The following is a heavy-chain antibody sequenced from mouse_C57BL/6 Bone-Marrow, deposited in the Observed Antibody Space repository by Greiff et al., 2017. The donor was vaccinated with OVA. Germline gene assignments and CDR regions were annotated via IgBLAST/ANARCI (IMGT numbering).Heavy chain of an antibody. CDR3: ARESYYDYDGWFAY. Sequence: VQLQQPGAELVMPGASVKLSCKASGYTFTSYWMHWVKQRPGQGLEWIGEIDPSDSYTNYNQKFKGKSTLTVDKSSSTAYMQLSSLTSEDSAVYYCARESYYDYDGWFAYWGQGTLVTVSA. CDR2: IDPSDSYT. V-gene: IGHV1-69*01. CDR1: GYTFTSYW. J-gene: IGHJ3*01. D-gene: IGHD2-4*01.